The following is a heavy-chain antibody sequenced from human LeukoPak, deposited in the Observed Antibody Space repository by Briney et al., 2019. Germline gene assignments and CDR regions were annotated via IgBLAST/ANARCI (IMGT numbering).Heavy chain of an antibody. J-gene: IGHJ4*02. V-gene: IGHV3-30*18. CDR2: ISYDGSNK. Sequence: GGSLRLSCAASGFTFSSYGMHWVRQAPGKGLEWVAVISYDGSNKYYADSVKGRFTIPRDNSKNTLYLQMNSLRAEDTAVYYCAKSEGIDYWGQGTLVTVSS. CDR3: AKSEGIDY. CDR1: GFTFSSYG.